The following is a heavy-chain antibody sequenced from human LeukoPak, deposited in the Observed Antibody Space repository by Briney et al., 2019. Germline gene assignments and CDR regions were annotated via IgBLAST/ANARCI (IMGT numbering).Heavy chain of an antibody. V-gene: IGHV3-7*01. CDR1: GFTFSSYW. CDR3: ARDVYVLVHAFDI. J-gene: IGHJ3*02. Sequence: PGGSLRLSCAASGFTFSSYWMSWVRQAPGKGLEWVANIKQDGSEKNYVDSVKGRFTISRDNAKNSLYLQMNSLRAEDTAVYYCARDVYVLVHAFDIWGQGTMVTVSS. D-gene: IGHD5/OR15-5a*01. CDR2: IKQDGSEK.